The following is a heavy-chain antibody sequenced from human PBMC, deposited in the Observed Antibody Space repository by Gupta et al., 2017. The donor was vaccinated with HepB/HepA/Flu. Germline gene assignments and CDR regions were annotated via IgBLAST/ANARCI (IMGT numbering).Heavy chain of an antibody. V-gene: IGHV3-30-3*01. J-gene: IGHJ6*02. CDR2: ISYDGSNR. Sequence: QVQLVESGGGVVQPGRSLRLSCAASGFTFSNYAMHWVRQAPGKGLEWVAVISYDGSNRYYSDSVKGRVTSSRDNSKNTLYLQVNSLRAEDTDVYYCARDNRNSNYGPGYYFYGVDVWGQGNTVTVSS. CDR1: GFTFSNYA. D-gene: IGHD4-11*01. CDR3: ARDNRNSNYGPGYYFYGVDV.